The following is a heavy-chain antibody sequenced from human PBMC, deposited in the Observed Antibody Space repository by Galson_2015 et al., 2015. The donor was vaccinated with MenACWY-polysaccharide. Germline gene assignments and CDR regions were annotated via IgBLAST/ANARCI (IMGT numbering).Heavy chain of an antibody. Sequence: ETLSLTCGVSGGSVTSGNHYWSWIRQPPGKGLEWIGYIYYSGTTKYNPSLKSRVTISVDTSKNQFSLKVTSVTAADTAVYYCARLTPTFSSGWRINWFDPWGQGSLVSVSS. CDR2: IYYSGTT. J-gene: IGHJ5*02. V-gene: IGHV4-61*01. CDR3: ARLTPTFSSGWRINWFDP. CDR1: GGSVTSGNHY. D-gene: IGHD6-25*01.